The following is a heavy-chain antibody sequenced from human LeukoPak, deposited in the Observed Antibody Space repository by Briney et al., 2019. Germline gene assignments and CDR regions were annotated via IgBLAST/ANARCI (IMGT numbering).Heavy chain of an antibody. CDR3: AKEGGSGSYLPDYFDY. Sequence: GGSLRLSCAASGLTFNSYWMHWVRQVAGKGLVWVARINGDASNTTYADSVKGRFTISRDNAKNTLYLQMNSLRAEDTAVYYCAKEGGSGSYLPDYFDYWGQGTLVTVSS. J-gene: IGHJ4*02. D-gene: IGHD3-10*01. CDR2: INGDASNT. CDR1: GLTFNSYW. V-gene: IGHV3-74*03.